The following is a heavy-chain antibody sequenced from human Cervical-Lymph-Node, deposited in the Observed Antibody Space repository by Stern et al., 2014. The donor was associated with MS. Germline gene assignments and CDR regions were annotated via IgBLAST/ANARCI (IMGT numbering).Heavy chain of an antibody. J-gene: IGHJ6*02. D-gene: IGHD2-15*01. Sequence: QLQLQESGPGLVKPSGTLSLTCAVSGGSMSSSTWWSWVRQPPGKGLEWIGEIHHSGATNQNPSLKSRATISVDKSKNQFSLNLSSVTDADTAVYYCARRVGCSGGSCYYYFYYGLDVWGQGTTVTVSS. CDR1: GGSMSSSTW. CDR2: IHHSGAT. V-gene: IGHV4-4*02. CDR3: ARRVGCSGGSCYYYFYYGLDV.